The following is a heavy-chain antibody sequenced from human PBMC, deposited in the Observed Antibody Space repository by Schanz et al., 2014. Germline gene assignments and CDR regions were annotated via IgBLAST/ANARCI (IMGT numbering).Heavy chain of an antibody. Sequence: QVQLVESGGGVVQPGRSLRLSCAASGFTFSNYGLVWVRQAPGKGLEWLAVISYDGSDKFHADSVKGRFTISRDNAKKSLYLRMNSLRAEDTAVYYCARDAVTSVLTPGFYYWGQGTLVTVSS. CDR3: ARDAVTSVLTPGFYY. J-gene: IGHJ4*02. D-gene: IGHD4-17*01. V-gene: IGHV3-30*03. CDR2: ISYDGSDK. CDR1: GFTFSNYG.